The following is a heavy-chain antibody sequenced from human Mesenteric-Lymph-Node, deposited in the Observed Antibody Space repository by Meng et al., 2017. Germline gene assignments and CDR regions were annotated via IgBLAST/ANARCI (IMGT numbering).Heavy chain of an antibody. CDR2: IYRGGST. Sequence: RSLRLSCAASGFTFSSYGMFWVRQAPGKGLEWVSIIYRGGSTYYADSVKGRFTISRDTSKNTVHLQLTGLRVEDTAVYFCARAPDSGSYFDRWGQGSLVTVSS. V-gene: IGHV3-66*01. J-gene: IGHJ1*01. D-gene: IGHD1-26*01. CDR1: GFTFSSYG. CDR3: ARAPDSGSYFDR.